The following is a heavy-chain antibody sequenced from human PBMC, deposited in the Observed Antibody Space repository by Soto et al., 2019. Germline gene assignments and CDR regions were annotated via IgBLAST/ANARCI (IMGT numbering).Heavy chain of an antibody. CDR2: INPSSGGT. V-gene: IGHV1-2*02. J-gene: IGHJ5*02. D-gene: IGHD3-3*01. Sequence: QVQLVQSGAEVKKSGASVKVSCKASGYAFSGSFMHWVRQAPGQGLEWMGWINPSSGGTNYARKFQGRVTLTRETSISTAYLGLRKLRSDDTAVYYCARDGETITLFGVVATNNWFDPWGQGTLVTVSS. CDR1: GYAFSGSF. CDR3: ARDGETITLFGVVATNNWFDP.